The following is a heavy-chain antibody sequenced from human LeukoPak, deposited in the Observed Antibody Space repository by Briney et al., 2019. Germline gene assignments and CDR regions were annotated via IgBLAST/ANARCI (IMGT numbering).Heavy chain of an antibody. V-gene: IGHV1-58*02. CDR3: ARVRLLDGVVIQDAFDI. CDR1: GFAFISSA. J-gene: IGHJ3*02. Sequence: GTSVKVSCKASGFAFISSAMQWVRQARGQRLEWIGWIVVGSGNTNYAQKFQGRVTITRNTSISTAYMELSSLRSEDTAVYYCARVRLLDGVVIQDAFDIWGQGTMVTVSS. D-gene: IGHD3-3*01. CDR2: IVVGSGNT.